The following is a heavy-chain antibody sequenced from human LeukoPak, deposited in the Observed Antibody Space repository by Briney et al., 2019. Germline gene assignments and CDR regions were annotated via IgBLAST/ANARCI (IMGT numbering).Heavy chain of an antibody. Sequence: GGSLRLSCAASGFTLSSYDMHWVRQATGKGLEWVSAIGTAGDTYYPGSVKGRFTISRENAKNSLYLQMNSLRAGDTAVYYCARAVYGGNGMDVWGQETTVTVSS. D-gene: IGHD4-23*01. CDR3: ARAVYGGNGMDV. J-gene: IGHJ6*02. CDR2: IGTAGDT. CDR1: GFTLSSYD. V-gene: IGHV3-13*01.